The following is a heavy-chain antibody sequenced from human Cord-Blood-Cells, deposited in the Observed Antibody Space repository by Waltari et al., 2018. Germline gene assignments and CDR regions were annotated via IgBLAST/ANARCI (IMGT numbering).Heavy chain of an antibody. CDR3: ARSNDWFDP. CDR2: IYYSGST. V-gene: IGHV4-59*08. D-gene: IGHD4-4*01. J-gene: IGHJ5*02. CDR1: GGSISSYY. Sequence: QVQLQESGPGLVKPSETLSLTCTVSGGSISSYYWSWIRQPPGKGLEWIGYIYYSGSTTYNTAHTSRVTKTVDPSKNQFSLKLSCVTAADTAVYYCARSNDWFDPWGQGTLVTVSS.